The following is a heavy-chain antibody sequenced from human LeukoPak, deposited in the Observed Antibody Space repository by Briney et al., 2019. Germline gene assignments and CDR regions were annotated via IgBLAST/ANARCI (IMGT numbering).Heavy chain of an antibody. Sequence: ASVKVSCKASGYTFTGYYMHWVRQAPGQGLEWMGIINPSGGSTSYAQKFQGRVTMTRDMSTSTVYMELSSLRSEDTAVYYCARDLSSSWYIGPGHYMDVWGKGTTVTVSS. CDR1: GYTFTGYY. CDR2: INPSGGST. CDR3: ARDLSSSWYIGPGHYMDV. V-gene: IGHV1-46*01. D-gene: IGHD6-13*01. J-gene: IGHJ6*03.